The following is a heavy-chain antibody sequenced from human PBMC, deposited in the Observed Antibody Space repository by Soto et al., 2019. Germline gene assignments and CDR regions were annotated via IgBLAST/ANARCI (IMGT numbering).Heavy chain of an antibody. D-gene: IGHD6-25*01. CDR3: ARDNLRAAYYFDY. V-gene: IGHV1-18*01. CDR2: ISAYNGNT. Sequence: QVQLVQSGAEVKKPGASVKVSCKASGYTFTNHGITWVRQAPGQGLEWMGWISAYNGNTNYAQTLQGRVTMTTDTSTSTADMELRSLRSDDTAVYYCARDNLRAAYYFDYWRQGTLVTVSS. J-gene: IGHJ4*02. CDR1: GYTFTNHG.